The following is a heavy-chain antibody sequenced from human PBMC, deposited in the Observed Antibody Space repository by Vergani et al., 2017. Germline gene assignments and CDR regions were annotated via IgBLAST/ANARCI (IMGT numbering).Heavy chain of an antibody. J-gene: IGHJ1*01. CDR3: ATKSCGTPGCQIGYFRE. D-gene: IGHD1-1*01. Sequence: QVHLVESGGGVVQPGRSLRLSWVVSGFTSSYYGMHWVRQAPGKGLEWVAVISYDGPQKYYADSVKGRFTISRDNSKSTLYLQMNSLRTEDTAVYYCATKSCGTPGCQIGYFREWGQGTLVTVSS. V-gene: IGHV3-30*03. CDR2: ISYDGPQK. CDR1: GFTSSYYG.